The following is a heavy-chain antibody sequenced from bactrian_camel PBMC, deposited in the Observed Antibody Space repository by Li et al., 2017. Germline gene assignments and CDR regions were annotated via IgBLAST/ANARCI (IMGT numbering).Heavy chain of an antibody. V-gene: IGHV3S63*01. CDR2: VLKDGSNP. Sequence: VQLVESGGGSVQAGGSLNLSCTASGFTLAYSDMGWYRQAPGKKLEWVSGVLKDGSNPSYSDSVKGRFTISKDTAKSTLSLQMNRLKREDTAMYYCAARSVGWCPLFEHWLGKRAYTPGGYFANWGQGTQVTVS. CDR1: GFTLAYSD. CDR3: AARSVGWCPLFEHWLGKRAYTPGGYFAN. D-gene: IGHD1*01. J-gene: IGHJ6*01.